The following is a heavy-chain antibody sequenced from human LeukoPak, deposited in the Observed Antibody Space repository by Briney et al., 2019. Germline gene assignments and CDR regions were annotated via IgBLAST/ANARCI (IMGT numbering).Heavy chain of an antibody. J-gene: IGHJ4*02. CDR1: GYTFTGYY. Sequence: ASVKVSCKASGYTFTGYYMHWVRQAPGQGLEWMGRINPNSGGTNYAQKFQGRVTMTTDTSTSTAYMELRSLRSDDTAVYYCARVKDTMVRGVIIIPIDYWGQGTLVTVSS. CDR2: INPNSGGT. CDR3: ARVKDTMVRGVIIIPIDY. D-gene: IGHD3-10*01. V-gene: IGHV1-2*06.